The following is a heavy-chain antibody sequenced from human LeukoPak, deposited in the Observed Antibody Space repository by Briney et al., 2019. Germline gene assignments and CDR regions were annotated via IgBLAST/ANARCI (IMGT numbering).Heavy chain of an antibody. CDR2: TYYRSKWYN. CDR3: ARGYYYGSGSYYPWFDY. Sequence: SQTLSLTCAISGDSVSSNSAAWNWIRQSLSRGLEWLGRTYYRSKWYNDYAVSVKSRITINPDTSKNQFSLQLNSVTPEDTAVYYCARGYYYGSGSYYPWFDYWGQGTLVTVSS. V-gene: IGHV6-1*01. J-gene: IGHJ4*02. CDR1: GDSVSSNSAA. D-gene: IGHD3-10*01.